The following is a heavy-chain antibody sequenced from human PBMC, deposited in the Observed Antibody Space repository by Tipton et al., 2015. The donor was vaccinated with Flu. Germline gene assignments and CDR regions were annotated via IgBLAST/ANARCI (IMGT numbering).Heavy chain of an antibody. V-gene: IGHV1-46*01. CDR2: INPSGDTT. CDR3: ARDRGRQYEGHCSSTSCYVFDP. Sequence: QLVQSGAEVKKPGASVKVSCKASGYTFTSYYILWVRQAPGQGLESMGIINPSGDTTTYAQKFQGRVSMTRDTSTSTAYMELSRLRSDDTAVYYCARDRGRQYEGHCSSTSCYVFDPWGQGTLVTVSS. CDR1: GYTFTSYY. J-gene: IGHJ5*02. D-gene: IGHD2-2*01.